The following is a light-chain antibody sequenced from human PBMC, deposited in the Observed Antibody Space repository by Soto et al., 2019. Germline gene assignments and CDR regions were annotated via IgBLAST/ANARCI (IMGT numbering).Light chain of an antibody. V-gene: IGLV2-14*01. CDR1: SSDVDTYKY. CDR2: EVS. J-gene: IGLJ2*01. CDR3: FSYAGSTTRVL. Sequence: QSALTQPASVSGSPGQSIIISCTGTSSDVDTYKYVSWYQQHPGKAPKLMIYEVSHRPSGVSDRFSGSKSGNTASLTISGLQAEDEADYYCFSYAGSTTRVLFGGGTKLTV.